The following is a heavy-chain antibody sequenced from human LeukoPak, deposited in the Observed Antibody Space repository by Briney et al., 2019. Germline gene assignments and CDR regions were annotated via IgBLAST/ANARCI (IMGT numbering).Heavy chain of an antibody. Sequence: PGGSLRLSCAASGFTFSSYAMHWVRQAPGKGLEYVSAISSNGGSTYYANSVKGRFTISRDNSKNTLYLQMGSLRAEDMAVYYCARDSEVVRGVIHAYYYMDVWGKGTTVTISS. CDR1: GFTFSSYA. V-gene: IGHV3-64*01. CDR3: ARDSEVVRGVIHAYYYMDV. D-gene: IGHD3-10*01. J-gene: IGHJ6*03. CDR2: ISSNGGST.